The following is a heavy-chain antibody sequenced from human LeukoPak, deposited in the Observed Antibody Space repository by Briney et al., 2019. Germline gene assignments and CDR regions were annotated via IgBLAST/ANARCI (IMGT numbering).Heavy chain of an antibody. CDR2: ISYDGSNK. J-gene: IGHJ4*02. CDR1: GFTFSSYA. Sequence: GRSLRLSCAASGFTFSSYAMHWVRQASGKGLEWVAVISYDGSNKYYADSVKGRFTISRDNSKNTLYLQMNSLRAEDTAVYYCARDHWGRWLQSIDYWGQGTLVTVSS. CDR3: ARDHWGRWLQSIDY. D-gene: IGHD5-24*01. V-gene: IGHV3-30-3*01.